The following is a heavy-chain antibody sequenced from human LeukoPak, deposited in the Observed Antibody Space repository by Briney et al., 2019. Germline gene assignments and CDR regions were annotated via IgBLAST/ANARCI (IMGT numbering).Heavy chain of an antibody. D-gene: IGHD3-9*01. CDR2: IYYSGST. CDR3: ARADWLLDAFDI. V-gene: IGHV4-59*08. J-gene: IGHJ3*02. CDR1: GGSISSYY. Sequence: SETLSLTCTVSGGSISSYYWSWIRQPPRKGLEWIGYIYYSGSTNYNPSLKSRVTISVDTSKNQFSLKLSSVTAADTAVYYCARADWLLDAFDIWGQGTMVTVSS.